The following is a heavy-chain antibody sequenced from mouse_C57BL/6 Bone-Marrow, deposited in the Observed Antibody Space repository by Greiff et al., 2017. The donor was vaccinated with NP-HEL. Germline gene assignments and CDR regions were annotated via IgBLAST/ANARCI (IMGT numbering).Heavy chain of an antibody. CDR1: GFSLSTFGMG. J-gene: IGHJ2*01. Sequence: QVTLKESGPGILQPSQTLSLTCSFSGFSLSTFGMGVGWIRQPSGKGLEWLAHIWWDDDKYYNPALKSRLTSSKDTSKNQVFLKIANVDTADTATYYCARIATPLLQVYFDYWGQGTTLTVSS. CDR2: IWWDDDK. D-gene: IGHD2-1*01. CDR3: ARIATPLLQVYFDY. V-gene: IGHV8-8*01.